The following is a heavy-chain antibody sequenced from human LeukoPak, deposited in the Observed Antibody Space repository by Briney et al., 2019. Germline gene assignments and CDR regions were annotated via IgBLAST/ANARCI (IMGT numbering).Heavy chain of an antibody. D-gene: IGHD2-21*01. CDR2: IVVGSGNT. J-gene: IGHJ4*02. Sequence: TSVKVSCKASGFTFTSSAMQWVRQARGQRLEWIGWIVVGSGNTNYAQKFQGRVTMTRDTSTSTVYMELSSLRSEDTAVYYCARGELEGWLLPIDYWGQGTLVTVSS. CDR1: GFTFTSSA. CDR3: ARGELEGWLLPIDY. V-gene: IGHV1-58*02.